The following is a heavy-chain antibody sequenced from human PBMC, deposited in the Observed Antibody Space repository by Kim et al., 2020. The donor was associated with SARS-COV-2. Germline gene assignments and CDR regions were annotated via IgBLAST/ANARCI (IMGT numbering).Heavy chain of an antibody. D-gene: IGHD6-19*01. J-gene: IGHJ6*02. Sequence: SETLSLTCTVSGGSISSSSYYWGWIRQPPEKGLEWIGSIYYSGSTYYNPSLKSRVTISVDTSKNQFSLKLSSVTAADTAVYYCARLEVAGSAYGMDVWGQGTTVTVSS. CDR1: GGSISSSSYY. V-gene: IGHV4-39*01. CDR3: ARLEVAGSAYGMDV. CDR2: IYYSGST.